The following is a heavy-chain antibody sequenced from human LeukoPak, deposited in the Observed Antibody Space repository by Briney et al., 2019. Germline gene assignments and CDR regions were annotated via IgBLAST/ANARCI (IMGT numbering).Heavy chain of an antibody. Sequence: SETLSLTCAVYGGSFSGYYWSWIRQPPGKGLEWIGEINHSGSTNYNPSLKSRVTISVDTSKNQFSLKLSSVTAADTAVYYCARHRELLWFGVFTAFDPWGQGTLVTVSS. J-gene: IGHJ5*02. D-gene: IGHD3-10*01. CDR2: INHSGST. CDR1: GGSFSGYY. CDR3: ARHRELLWFGVFTAFDP. V-gene: IGHV4-34*01.